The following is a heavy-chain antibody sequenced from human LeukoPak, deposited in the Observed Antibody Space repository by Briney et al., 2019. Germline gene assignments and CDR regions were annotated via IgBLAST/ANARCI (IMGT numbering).Heavy chain of an antibody. D-gene: IGHD1-7*01. J-gene: IGHJ5*02. Sequence: VASVKVSCKASGGTFSSYAISWVRQAPGQGLEWMGGIIPIFGTANYAQKFQGRVTITTDESTSTAYMELSSLRSEDTAVYYCARNYEGWFDPWGQGTLGTVSS. V-gene: IGHV1-69*05. CDR1: GGTFSSYA. CDR3: ARNYEGWFDP. CDR2: IIPIFGTA.